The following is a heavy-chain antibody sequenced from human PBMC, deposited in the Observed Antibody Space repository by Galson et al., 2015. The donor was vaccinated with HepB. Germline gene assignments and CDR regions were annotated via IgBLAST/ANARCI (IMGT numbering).Heavy chain of an antibody. J-gene: IGHJ4*02. CDR2: IKSRTDGGTI. Sequence: SLRLSCAVYGFTFSKAWMNWVRQAPGKGLEWVGRIKSRTDGGTIDYAAPVKGRFTISRDELRNTLYLQMKSLKTEDTAVYYCVTQLGYCSRSSCYDTPGFRYWGQGTLVTVSS. D-gene: IGHD2-2*01. CDR3: VTQLGYCSRSSCYDTPGFRY. V-gene: IGHV3-15*07. CDR1: GFTFSKAW.